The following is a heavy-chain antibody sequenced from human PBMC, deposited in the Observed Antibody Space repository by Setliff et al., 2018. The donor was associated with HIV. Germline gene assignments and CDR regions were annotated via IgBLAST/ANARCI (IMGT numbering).Heavy chain of an antibody. CDR2: IYTSGST. CDR1: GDSISSGRYY. D-gene: IGHD3-16*01. Sequence: SETLSLTCTVSGDSISSGRYYWNWIRQPAGKGLEWIGHIYTSGSTNYNPSLKSRVTMSVGTSKNQFSLKLSSVTAADTAVYYCARRTLITGYDYWGQGTLVTVSS. CDR3: ARRTLITGYDY. V-gene: IGHV4-61*09. J-gene: IGHJ4*02.